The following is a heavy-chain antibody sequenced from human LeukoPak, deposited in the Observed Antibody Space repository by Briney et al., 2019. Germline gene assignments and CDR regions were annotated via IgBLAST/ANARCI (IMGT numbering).Heavy chain of an antibody. CDR3: AKVFSVGMDV. CDR1: GFTFSSYG. J-gene: IGHJ6*04. CDR2: VSYDGSNK. V-gene: IGHV3-30*18. Sequence: GRSLRLSCAASGFTFSSYGMHWVRQAPGKGLEWVAVVSYDGSNKYYADSVKGRFTISRDNSKNTLYLQMNSLRAEDTAVYYCAKVFSVGMDVWGKGTTVTVSS. D-gene: IGHD3-10*01.